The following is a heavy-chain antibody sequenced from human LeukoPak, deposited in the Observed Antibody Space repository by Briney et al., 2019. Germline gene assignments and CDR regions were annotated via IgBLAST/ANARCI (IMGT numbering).Heavy chain of an antibody. D-gene: IGHD6-13*01. CDR1: GGSFSGYY. CDR2: INHSGST. V-gene: IGHV4-34*01. Sequence: SETLSLTCAVYGGSFSGYYWSWIRQPPGKGLEWIGEINHSGSTNYNPSLKSRVTISVDTSKNQFSLKLSSVTAADTAVYYCARVGYSSSWWIDYWGQGTLVTVSS. CDR3: ARVGYSSSWWIDY. J-gene: IGHJ4*02.